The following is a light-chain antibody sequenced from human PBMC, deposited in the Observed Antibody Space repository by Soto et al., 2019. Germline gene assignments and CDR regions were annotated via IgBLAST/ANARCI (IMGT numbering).Light chain of an antibody. V-gene: IGKV1-39*01. CDR2: STS. Sequence: IQMTQSPSSLSASVGDRVTITCRASQTISVYLNWYQQKPGRAPNVLIYSTSTLRSGVPSRFSGSGSGTDFTLTMSSLEPEDFATYYCQQTYSVPLTFGGGTKVDIK. CDR3: QQTYSVPLT. J-gene: IGKJ4*01. CDR1: QTISVY.